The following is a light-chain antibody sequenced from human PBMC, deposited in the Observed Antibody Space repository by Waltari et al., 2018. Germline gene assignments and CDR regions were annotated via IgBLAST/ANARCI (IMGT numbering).Light chain of an antibody. Sequence: QSALTQPASVSGSPGQSITISCSGTTNDVGKYDLVSWYQQVPGRVPKLILYENNRRPSDISPRFVGSQAGNTASLTISGLQPEDEADYYCCSFASSRTWVFGGRTRLTV. V-gene: IGLV2-23*01. CDR3: CSFASSRTWV. J-gene: IGLJ3*02. CDR2: ENN. CDR1: TNDVGKYDL.